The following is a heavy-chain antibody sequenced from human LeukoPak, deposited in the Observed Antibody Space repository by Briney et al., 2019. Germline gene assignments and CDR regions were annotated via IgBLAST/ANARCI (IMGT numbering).Heavy chain of an antibody. V-gene: IGHV3-48*04. CDR2: ISSSSSTI. D-gene: IGHD2-2*01. Sequence: GGSLRLSCAASGFTFSSYSMNWVRQAPGKGLEWVSYISSSSSTIYYADSVKGRFTISRDNAKNSLYLQMNSLRAEDTAVYYCARDHPPDIVVVPAARRFDPWGQGTLVTVSS. CDR3: ARDHPPDIVVVPAARRFDP. J-gene: IGHJ5*02. CDR1: GFTFSSYS.